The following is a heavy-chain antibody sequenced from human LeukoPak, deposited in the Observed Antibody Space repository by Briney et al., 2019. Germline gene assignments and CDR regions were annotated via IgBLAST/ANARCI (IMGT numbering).Heavy chain of an antibody. J-gene: IGHJ6*02. CDR1: GFPVSSNF. CDR2: IRGTDTNT. CDR3: AKAGFYYGSGNMSPLGIGYFTMDV. V-gene: IGHV3-23*01. Sequence: GRSLRLSCAVSGFPVSSNFMSWVRQAPGRSLEWVSAIRGTDTNTYYADSVRGRFTISRDNSNNTLFLQMNGLRAEDTAVYYCAKAGFYYGSGNMSPLGIGYFTMDVWGQGTTVTVS. D-gene: IGHD3-10*01.